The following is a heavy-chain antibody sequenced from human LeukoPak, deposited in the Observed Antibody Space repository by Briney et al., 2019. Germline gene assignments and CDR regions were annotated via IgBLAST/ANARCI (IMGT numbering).Heavy chain of an antibody. J-gene: IGHJ5*02. V-gene: IGHV1-69*05. Sequence: SVKVSCKASGGTFSSYAISWVRQAPGQGLEWMGRIIPIFGTANYAQKFQGRVTITTDESTSPAYMELSSLRSEDTAVYYCARGRLISYSSWYLVGWFDPWGQGTLVTVSS. CDR2: IIPIFGTA. CDR1: GGTFSSYA. CDR3: ARGRLISYSSWYLVGWFDP. D-gene: IGHD6-13*01.